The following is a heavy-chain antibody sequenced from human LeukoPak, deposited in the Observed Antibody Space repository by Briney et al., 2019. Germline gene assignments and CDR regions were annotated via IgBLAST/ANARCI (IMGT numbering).Heavy chain of an antibody. CDR1: GFTFSSYE. V-gene: IGHV3-48*03. D-gene: IGHD6-6*01. Sequence: GGSLRLSCAASGFTFSSYEMNWVRQAPGKGLEWVSYISSSGSTIYYADSVKGRFTISRDNAKNTLYLQMNNLRVEDTAVYYCAKGHFASSSFFDYWGQGTLVTVSS. CDR2: ISSSGSTI. J-gene: IGHJ4*02. CDR3: AKGHFASSSFFDY.